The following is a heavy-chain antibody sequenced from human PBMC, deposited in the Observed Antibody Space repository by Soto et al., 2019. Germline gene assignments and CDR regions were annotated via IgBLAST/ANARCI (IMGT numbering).Heavy chain of an antibody. CDR2: IIPIFGTA. J-gene: IGHJ6*02. CDR3: ARDCSSTSCDLYYYYGMDV. CDR1: GGTFSSYA. Sequence: WASVKVSCKASGGTFSSYAISWVRQAPGQGLEWMGGIIPIFGTANYAQKFQGRVTITADESTSTAYMELSSLRSEDTAVYYCARDCSSTSCDLYYYYGMDVWGQGTTVTVSS. V-gene: IGHV1-69*13. D-gene: IGHD2-2*01.